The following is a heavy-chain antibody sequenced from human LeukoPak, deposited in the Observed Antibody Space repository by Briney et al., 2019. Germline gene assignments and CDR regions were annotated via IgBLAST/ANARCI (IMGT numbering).Heavy chain of an antibody. J-gene: IGHJ3*02. CDR3: ARDQGFGELLSDAFDI. D-gene: IGHD3-10*01. V-gene: IGHV3-30-3*01. CDR2: ISYDGSNK. Sequence: GGSLRLSCAASGFTFSSYAMHWVRQAPGKGLEWVAVISYDGSNKYYADSVKGRFTISRDNSKNTLYLQMNSLRAEDTAVYYCARDQGFGELLSDAFDIWGQGTMVTVSS. CDR1: GFTFSSYA.